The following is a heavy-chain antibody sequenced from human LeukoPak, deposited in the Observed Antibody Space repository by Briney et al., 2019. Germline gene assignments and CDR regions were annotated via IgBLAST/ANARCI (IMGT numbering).Heavy chain of an antibody. J-gene: IGHJ5*02. D-gene: IGHD3-10*01. CDR1: GFTFSSYG. Sequence: GGTLRLSCAASGFTFSSYGMSWVRQAPGKGLEWVSAISGSGGSTYYADSVKGRFTISRDNAKNSLYLQMNSLRAEDTAVYYCARTLPIYYGSGTYYNNWFDPWGQGTLVTVSS. CDR2: ISGSGGST. CDR3: ARTLPIYYGSGTYYNNWFDP. V-gene: IGHV3-23*01.